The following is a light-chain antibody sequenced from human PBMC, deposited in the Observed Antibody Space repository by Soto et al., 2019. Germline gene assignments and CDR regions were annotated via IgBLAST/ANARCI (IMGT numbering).Light chain of an antibody. CDR2: GAS. J-gene: IGKJ4*01. CDR3: QQYGSSPN. Sequence: EIVLTQSPCTLSLSPVERATLSCRSSQSVSSSYLAWYQQKPGQAPRLLIYGASSRATGIPDRFSGSGSGTDFTLTISRLEPEDFAVYYCQQYGSSPNFGGGTKVDIK. CDR1: QSVSSSY. V-gene: IGKV3-20*01.